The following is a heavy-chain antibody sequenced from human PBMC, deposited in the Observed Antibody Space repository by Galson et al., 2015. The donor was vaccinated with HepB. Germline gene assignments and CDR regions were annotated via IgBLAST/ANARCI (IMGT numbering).Heavy chain of an antibody. V-gene: IGHV3-30*18. CDR2: ISYDGTNK. D-gene: IGHD5-18*01. J-gene: IGHJ4*02. CDR1: GFTFTSYG. CDR3: AKDLWSDSRAVQLWLNN. Sequence: SLRLSCAASGFTFTSYGMHWVRQAPGKGLEWVAVISYDGTNKFYADSVKGRFTISRDNSKNTLYLQMNSLRAEDTAAYYCAKDLWSDSRAVQLWLNNWGQGTLVTVSS.